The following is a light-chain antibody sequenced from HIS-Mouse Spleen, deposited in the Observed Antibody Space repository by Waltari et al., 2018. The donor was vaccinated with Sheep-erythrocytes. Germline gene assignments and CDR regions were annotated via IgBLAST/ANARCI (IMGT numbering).Light chain of an antibody. Sequence: AIQMTQSPSSLSASVGDRVTITCRALQGIRNDLGWYQQKPGKAPKLLIYAASSLQSGVPSRFSGSGSGTDFTLTISSLQPEDFATYYCLQDYNYEFTFGPGTKVDIK. CDR3: LQDYNYEFT. CDR2: AAS. V-gene: IGKV1-6*01. CDR1: QGIRND. J-gene: IGKJ3*01.